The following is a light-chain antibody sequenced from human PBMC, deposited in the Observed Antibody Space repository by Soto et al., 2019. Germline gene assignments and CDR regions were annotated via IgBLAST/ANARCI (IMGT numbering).Light chain of an antibody. CDR1: QSVSSSY. CDR2: ATS. V-gene: IGKV3-20*01. Sequence: GVTMSLGTVSLTPGERATLSCRASQSVSSSYVASYQQKPGQAPRLLSFATSRGATDIPGRFSGSGSGTDFTLAISILEPEDFAGYYCHQFGYSPQTFGQGTKVDI. CDR3: HQFGYSPQT. J-gene: IGKJ1*01.